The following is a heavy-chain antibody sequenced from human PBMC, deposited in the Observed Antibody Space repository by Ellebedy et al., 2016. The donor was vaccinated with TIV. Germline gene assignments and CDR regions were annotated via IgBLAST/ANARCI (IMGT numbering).Heavy chain of an antibody. Sequence: GESLKISCSASGISFSKVWMSWVRQAPGKGLEWVGRIKSKTECETTEYGAAVKGRLTISRDDSKNTLFLQMHSLKTGDTAVYYCTTEEIMYDYSDYNAYWGQGTLVTVSP. CDR1: GISFSKVW. CDR3: TTEEIMYDYSDYNAY. V-gene: IGHV3-15*01. CDR2: IKSKTECETT. D-gene: IGHD4-17*01. J-gene: IGHJ4*02.